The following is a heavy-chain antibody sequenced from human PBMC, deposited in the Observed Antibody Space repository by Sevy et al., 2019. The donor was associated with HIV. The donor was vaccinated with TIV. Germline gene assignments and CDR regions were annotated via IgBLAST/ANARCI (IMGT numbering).Heavy chain of an antibody. Sequence: ASVNVSCKACGYTFTGYYIHWVRQAPGQGLEWMGWINPKSGGINYAQKLQGRITMTRDTSISTAYMDLSRLRSDDTAVYYCAGDRGSGWDGLVDYWGQGTLVTVSS. CDR1: GYTFTGYY. V-gene: IGHV1-2*02. CDR3: AGDRGSGWDGLVDY. D-gene: IGHD6-19*01. J-gene: IGHJ4*02. CDR2: INPKSGGI.